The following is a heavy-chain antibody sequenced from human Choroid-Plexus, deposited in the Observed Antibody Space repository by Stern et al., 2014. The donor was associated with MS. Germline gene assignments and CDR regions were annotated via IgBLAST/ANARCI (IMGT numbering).Heavy chain of an antibody. J-gene: IGHJ4*02. CDR2: ISYDGSK. D-gene: IGHD2/OR15-2a*01. V-gene: IGHV3-30*18. CDR3: AKDRQYLTFFFDC. Sequence: VQLVDSGGVVVQPGRPLRLSCAASGFSFSSFGLPWVRPAPGKGLERVAVISYDGSKDYAVSVKGRFAISIDNSKNTLYLQMNSLRAEDTAVYYCAKDRQYLTFFFDCWGQGSLVTVSS. CDR1: GFSFSSFG.